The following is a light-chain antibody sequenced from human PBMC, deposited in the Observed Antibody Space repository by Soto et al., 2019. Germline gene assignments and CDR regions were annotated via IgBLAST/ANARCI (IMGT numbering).Light chain of an antibody. CDR3: QQRSNWPRLT. J-gene: IGKJ4*01. V-gene: IGKV3-11*01. CDR1: QSVSSSY. Sequence: IVLPQSPGTQPLSPGERATLSCGGRQSVSSSYLAWYQQKPGQAPRLLIYDASNRATGIPARFSGSVSGTDFTLTIISLEPEDFAVYYCQQRSNWPRLTFGGGTKVDIK. CDR2: DAS.